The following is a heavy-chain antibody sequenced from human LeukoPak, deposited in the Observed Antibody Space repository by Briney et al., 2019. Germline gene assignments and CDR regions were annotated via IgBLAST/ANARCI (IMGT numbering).Heavy chain of an antibody. V-gene: IGHV3-66*01. CDR3: ARAGVWGPFDY. CDR1: GFTVSSNY. CDR2: IYSGGST. Sequence: GGSLRLSCAASGFTVSSNYMSWVRQAPGKGLEWVSVIYSGGSTYYADSMQGRFTVSRDNSKNTLYLQMNSLRAEDTAVYYCARAGVWGPFDYWGQGTLVTVSS. D-gene: IGHD3-16*01. J-gene: IGHJ4*02.